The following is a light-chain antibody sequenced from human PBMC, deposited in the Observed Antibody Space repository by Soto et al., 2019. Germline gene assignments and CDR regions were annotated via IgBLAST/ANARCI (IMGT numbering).Light chain of an antibody. CDR2: DGS. Sequence: QSALTQPRSVSGSPGQSVTISCTGTSSDVGGYNYVSWYQQHPGKAPKLMIYDGSKRPSGVPDRFSGSKSGNTASLTISGLQAEDEADDYCCSYAGSYTQVFGTGTKVTVL. CDR3: CSYAGSYTQV. CDR1: SSDVGGYNY. V-gene: IGLV2-11*01. J-gene: IGLJ1*01.